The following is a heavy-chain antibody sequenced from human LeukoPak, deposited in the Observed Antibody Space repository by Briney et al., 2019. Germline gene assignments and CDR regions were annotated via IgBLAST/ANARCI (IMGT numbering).Heavy chain of an antibody. V-gene: IGHV1-18*01. CDR1: GYTFTSYG. J-gene: IGHJ4*02. D-gene: IGHD3-10*02. CDR3: ATLGTGQFDY. Sequence: ASVKVSCKASGYTFTSYGISWVRQAPGQGLEWVGWISAYNGNTNYAQKFQGRVTMTRDTSISTAYVDLSRLRSDDTAVYYCATLGTGQFDYWGQGTLVTVSS. CDR2: ISAYNGNT.